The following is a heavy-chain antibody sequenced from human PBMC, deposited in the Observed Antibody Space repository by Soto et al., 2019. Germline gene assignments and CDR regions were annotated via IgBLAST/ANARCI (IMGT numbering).Heavy chain of an antibody. Sequence: TLSLTCVASGDSVSRGGYSWSWIRQPPGKGLEWIGNIYHSGSTYHNPSLKSRVTISEDRSKNQVSLKLSSVTAADTAVYYCAKNTYYYDSSGFPEYWGQGTPVTVSS. J-gene: IGHJ4*02. D-gene: IGHD3-22*01. V-gene: IGHV4-30-2*01. CDR3: AKNTYYYDSSGFPEY. CDR1: GDSVSRGGYS. CDR2: IYHSGST.